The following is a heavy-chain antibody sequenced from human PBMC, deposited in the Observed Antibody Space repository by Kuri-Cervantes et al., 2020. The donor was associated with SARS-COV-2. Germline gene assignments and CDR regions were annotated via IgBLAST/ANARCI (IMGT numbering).Heavy chain of an antibody. Sequence: ETLSLTCAASGFTFSSYGMHWVRQAPGKGLEWVSSISSSSSYIYYADSVKGRFTISRDNAKNSLYLQMNSLRAEDTAVYYCARVLGGGYDMDVWGQGTTVTVSS. D-gene: IGHD3-16*01. CDR1: GFTFSSYG. CDR2: ISSSSSYI. CDR3: ARVLGGGYDMDV. V-gene: IGHV3-21*01. J-gene: IGHJ6*02.